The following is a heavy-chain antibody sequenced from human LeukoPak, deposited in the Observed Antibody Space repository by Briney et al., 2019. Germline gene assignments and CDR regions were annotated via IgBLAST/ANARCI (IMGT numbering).Heavy chain of an antibody. CDR3: ARDPSSIAARPRISRSFDP. Sequence: PGGSLRLSCAASGFTFGSYAMHWVRQAPGKGLEWVAVISYDGSNKYYADSVKGRFTISRDNSKNTLHLQMNSLRAEDTAVYYCARDPSSIAARPRISRSFDPWGQGTLVTVSS. D-gene: IGHD6-6*01. V-gene: IGHV3-30*01. CDR1: GFTFGSYA. J-gene: IGHJ5*02. CDR2: ISYDGSNK.